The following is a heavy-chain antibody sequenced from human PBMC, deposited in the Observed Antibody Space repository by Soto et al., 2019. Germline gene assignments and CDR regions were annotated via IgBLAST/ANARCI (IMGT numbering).Heavy chain of an antibody. CDR2: IRQDGGAQ. Sequence: PGGSLRLSCVASGFTFTTYWMSWVRQAPGKGLEWVANIRQDGGAQYYVDSVKGRFTISRDNAKNSVYLQMDSLRVEDTAVYYCVRGGHGSGSYLGCSWGQGILVTVSS. J-gene: IGHJ5*02. CDR1: GFTFTTYW. V-gene: IGHV3-7*03. CDR3: VRGGHGSGSYLGCS. D-gene: IGHD3-10*01.